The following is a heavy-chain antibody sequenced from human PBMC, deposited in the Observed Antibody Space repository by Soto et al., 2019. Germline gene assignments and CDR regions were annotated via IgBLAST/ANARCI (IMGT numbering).Heavy chain of an antibody. CDR2: ISYDGSNK. CDR3: PRGRLVDAMSGY. CDR1: GFTFSSYA. D-gene: IGHD2-8*01. Sequence: QVQLVESGGGVVQPGRSLRLSCAASGFTFSSYAMHWVRQAPGKGLEWVAVISYDGSNKYYADSVKGRFTISRDNSKNTLYLQMNSRRAEDTDVYYCPRGRLVDAMSGYWGQGTLGTVSS. V-gene: IGHV3-30-3*01. J-gene: IGHJ4*02.